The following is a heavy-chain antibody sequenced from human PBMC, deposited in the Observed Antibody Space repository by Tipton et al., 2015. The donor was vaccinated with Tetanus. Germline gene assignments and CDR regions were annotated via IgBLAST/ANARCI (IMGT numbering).Heavy chain of an antibody. D-gene: IGHD2-15*01. J-gene: IGHJ6*02. Sequence: SLRLSCAASGFTFRSYGMHWVRQAPGKGLEWVAVLWFDGGDEYYADSVKGRFTISRDNSKNTVYLQMNSQRAEDTAVYYCARELDCSGGGCYSYGLDVWGQGTTVTVSS. V-gene: IGHV3-33*01. CDR1: GFTFRSYG. CDR2: LWFDGGDE. CDR3: ARELDCSGGGCYSYGLDV.